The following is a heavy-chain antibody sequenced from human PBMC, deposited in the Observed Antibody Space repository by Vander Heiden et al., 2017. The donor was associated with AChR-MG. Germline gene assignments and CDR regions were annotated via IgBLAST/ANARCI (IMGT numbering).Heavy chain of an antibody. CDR3: EKRNGQDGVDDAFDM. CDR2: FSKTADNT. D-gene: IGHD2-15*01. CDR1: GFAFSNFG. J-gene: IGHJ3*02. Sequence: EVQLLESGGGLVQPGGSLRLSCTASGFAFSNFGMSWVRQAPGNGLECVSSFSKTADNTYYAASVKGRFTISRDNSKNTVYLQMSSLRAEDTAIYYCEKRNGQDGVDDAFDMWGQGTMVTVSS. V-gene: IGHV3-23*01.